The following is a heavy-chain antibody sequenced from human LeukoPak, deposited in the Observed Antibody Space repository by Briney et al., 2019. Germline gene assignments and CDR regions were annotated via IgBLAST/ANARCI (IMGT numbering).Heavy chain of an antibody. J-gene: IGHJ4*02. CDR3: AKDRHNCFNCFDY. Sequence: RPGGSLRLSCVGSEFTFSRYGMHWVRQAPGKGLEWVAFILHDGSNKYYVESVKGRFTISRDNSKNTLYLEMNSLRPEDTAVYYCAKDRHNCFNCFDYWGRGTLVTVSS. D-gene: IGHD1-1*01. CDR1: EFTFSRYG. CDR2: ILHDGSNK. V-gene: IGHV3-30*18.